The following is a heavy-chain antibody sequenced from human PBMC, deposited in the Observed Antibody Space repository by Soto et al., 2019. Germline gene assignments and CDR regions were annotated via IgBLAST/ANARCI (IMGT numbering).Heavy chain of an antibody. CDR1: GFTVSSNY. J-gene: IGHJ4*01. Sequence: GGSLRLACAASGFTVSSNYMSWVRQAPGKGLEWVSVIYSGGSTYYADSVKGRFTISRDNSKNTLYLQMNSLRAEDTAVYYCASGSGGSSLDYWGHGTLVTVSS. CDR2: IYSGGST. D-gene: IGHD2-15*01. CDR3: ASGSGGSSLDY. V-gene: IGHV3-53*01.